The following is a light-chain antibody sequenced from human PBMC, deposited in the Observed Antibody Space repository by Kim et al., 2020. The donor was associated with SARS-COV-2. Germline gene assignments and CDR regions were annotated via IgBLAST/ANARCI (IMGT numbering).Light chain of an antibody. V-gene: IGKV1-39*01. J-gene: IGKJ2*02. CDR1: QNTNKY. CDR2: AAS. Sequence: SAFVGDRVSITGRPSQNTNKYLNWYQHKPGKAPKLLIYAASRLQSGVPSRFSGSGSGTDFTLTISSLQPEDFATYYCQQSYSSLCTFGQGTKLEI. CDR3: QQSYSSLCT.